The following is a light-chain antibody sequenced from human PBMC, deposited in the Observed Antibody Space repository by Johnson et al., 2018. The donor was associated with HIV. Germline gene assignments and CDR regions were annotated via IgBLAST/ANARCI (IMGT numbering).Light chain of an antibody. Sequence: QSVLTQPPSVSAAPGQNVTISCSGSSSNIGKNYVSWYQQLPGTAPKLLIFDNHKRHSGIPDRFSGSKSGTSTTLSITSLHTGDEADYYFGTWDSSLRVGFFGTGSKVTVL. CDR1: SSNIGKNY. CDR3: GTWDSSLRVGF. V-gene: IGLV1-51*01. J-gene: IGLJ1*01. CDR2: DNH.